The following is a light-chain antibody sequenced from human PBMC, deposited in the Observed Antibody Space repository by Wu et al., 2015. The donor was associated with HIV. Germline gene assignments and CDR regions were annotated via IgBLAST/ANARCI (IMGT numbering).Light chain of an antibody. CDR3: QQYNNWPPWT. CDR2: GAS. Sequence: EIVLTQSPGTLSLSPGERATLSCRASQSVSSNHLAWYQQKPGQAPRLLIYGASSRATDIPDRFSGSGSGTDFTLTISRLEPEDFAIYYCQQYNNWPPWTFGQGTKVEIK. V-gene: IGKV3-20*01. J-gene: IGKJ1*01. CDR1: QSVSSNH.